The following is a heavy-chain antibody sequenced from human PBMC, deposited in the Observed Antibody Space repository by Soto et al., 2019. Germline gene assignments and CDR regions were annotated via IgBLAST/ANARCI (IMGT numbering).Heavy chain of an antibody. J-gene: IGHJ6*02. D-gene: IGHD6-19*01. CDR3: AKDGYSSGWLHEFRVGMDV. CDR1: GFTFSSYA. Sequence: EVQLLESGGGLVQPGGSLRLSCAASGFTFSSYAMSWVRQAPGKGLEWVSAISGSGGSTYYADSVKGRFTISRDNSKNTLYLQMNSLRAEDTAVYYCAKDGYSSGWLHEFRVGMDVWGQGTTVTVSS. V-gene: IGHV3-23*01. CDR2: ISGSGGST.